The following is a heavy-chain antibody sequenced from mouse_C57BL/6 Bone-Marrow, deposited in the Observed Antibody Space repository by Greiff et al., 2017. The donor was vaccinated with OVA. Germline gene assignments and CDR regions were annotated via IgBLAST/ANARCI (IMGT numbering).Heavy chain of an antibody. Sequence: EVQLVESGPELVKPGASVKISCKASGYSFTGYYMNWVKQSPEKSLEWIGEINPSTGGTTYNQKFKAKATLTVDKSSSTAYMQLKSLTSEDSAVYYCARLGYYGPYYAMDYWGQGTSVTVSS. CDR2: INPSTGGT. CDR3: ARLGYYGPYYAMDY. V-gene: IGHV1-42*01. J-gene: IGHJ4*01. D-gene: IGHD1-1*01. CDR1: GYSFTGYY.